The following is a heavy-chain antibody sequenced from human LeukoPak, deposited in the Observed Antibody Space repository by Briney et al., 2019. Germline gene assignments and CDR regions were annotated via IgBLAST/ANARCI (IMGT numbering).Heavy chain of an antibody. V-gene: IGHV4-39*07. Sequence: SETLSLTCTVSGGSISSSSYYWGWIRQPPGKGLEWIGSIYYSGSTYYNPSLKSRVTISVDTSKNQFSLKLSSVTAADTAVYYCAKFGQQLVGYMDVWGKGTTVTVSS. CDR3: AKFGQQLVGYMDV. CDR2: IYYSGST. CDR1: GGSISSSSYY. D-gene: IGHD6-13*01. J-gene: IGHJ6*03.